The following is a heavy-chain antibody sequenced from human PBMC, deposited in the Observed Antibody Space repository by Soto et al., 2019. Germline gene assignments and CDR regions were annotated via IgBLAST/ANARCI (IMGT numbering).Heavy chain of an antibody. CDR1: GYSFTNYW. Sequence: GESLNIYCNGSGYSFTNYWIGWVRQMPGKGLEWMGIIYPGDSDTRYSPSFQGQFTISADKSISTAYLQWSSLKASDTAMYYCARRIAARRNYDAFDIWGQGTMVTVSS. D-gene: IGHD6-13*01. CDR3: ARRIAARRNYDAFDI. CDR2: IYPGDSDT. V-gene: IGHV5-51*01. J-gene: IGHJ3*02.